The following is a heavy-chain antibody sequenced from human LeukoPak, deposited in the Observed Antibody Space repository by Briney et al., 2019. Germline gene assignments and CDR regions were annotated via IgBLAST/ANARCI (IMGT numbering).Heavy chain of an antibody. V-gene: IGHV3-33*01. D-gene: IGHD2-21*01. CDR2: IWYDGSNK. Sequence: GRSLRLSCAASGFTFSSYGMHWVRQAPGKGLEWVAVIWYDGSNKYYADSVKGRFTISRDNSKNTLYLQMSSLRAEDTAVYYCARDCSPIRDVELSVFDYWGQGTLVTVSS. CDR3: ARDCSPIRDVELSVFDY. CDR1: GFTFSSYG. J-gene: IGHJ4*02.